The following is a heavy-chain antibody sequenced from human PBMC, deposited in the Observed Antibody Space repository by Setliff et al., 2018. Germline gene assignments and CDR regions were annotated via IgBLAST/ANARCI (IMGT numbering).Heavy chain of an antibody. CDR1: GFTFSSYT. D-gene: IGHD3-3*01. V-gene: IGHV3-21*01. J-gene: IGHJ6*03. Sequence: GGSLRLSCAASGFTFSSYTINWVRQAPGKGLEWVSSITGSSEFIYYADSVKGRFTISRDNAKNSLYLQMNSLRAEDTAVYYCARDTFGRGLNYYYYYMDVWGKGTTVTVSS. CDR3: ARDTFGRGLNYYYYYMDV. CDR2: ITGSSEFI.